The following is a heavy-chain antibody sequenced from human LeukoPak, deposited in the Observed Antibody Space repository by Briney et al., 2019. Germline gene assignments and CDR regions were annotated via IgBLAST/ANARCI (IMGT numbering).Heavy chain of an antibody. D-gene: IGHD3-22*01. Sequence: GGSLRLSCAASGFTFSSYAMSWVRQAPGKGLEWVSAISGSGGRTYYADSVKGRFTISRDNAKNSLYLQMNSLRAEDTAVYYCARDPPYYYDSSGYYSPGGAFDIWGQGTMVTVSS. V-gene: IGHV3-23*01. J-gene: IGHJ3*02. CDR3: ARDPPYYYDSSGYYSPGGAFDI. CDR1: GFTFSSYA. CDR2: ISGSGGRT.